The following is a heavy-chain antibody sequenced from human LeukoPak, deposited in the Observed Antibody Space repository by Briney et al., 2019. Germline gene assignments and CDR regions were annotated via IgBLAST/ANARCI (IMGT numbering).Heavy chain of an antibody. CDR1: GFTFSSYW. Sequence: GGSLRLSCAASGFTFSSYWMHWVRQAPGKGLVWVSRINSDGSSTSYADSVKGRFTISRDNAKNTLYLQMNSLRAEDTALYHCARGGSGSYYVYWGQGTLVTVSS. J-gene: IGHJ4*02. CDR3: ARGGSGSYYVY. D-gene: IGHD1-26*01. V-gene: IGHV3-74*01. CDR2: INSDGSST.